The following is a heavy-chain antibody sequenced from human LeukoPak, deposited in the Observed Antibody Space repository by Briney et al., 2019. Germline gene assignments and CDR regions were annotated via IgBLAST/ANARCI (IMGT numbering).Heavy chain of an antibody. V-gene: IGHV1-69*01. D-gene: IGHD3-22*01. CDR1: GGTFSSYA. CDR2: IIPIFGTA. Sequence: ASVKVSCKASGGTFSSYAISWVRQAPGQGLEWMGGIIPIFGTANYAQKFQGRVTITADESTSTAYMELSSLRSEDTAVYYCARPYYDSSGYQTWAFDIWGQGTMVTVPS. CDR3: ARPYYDSSGYQTWAFDI. J-gene: IGHJ3*02.